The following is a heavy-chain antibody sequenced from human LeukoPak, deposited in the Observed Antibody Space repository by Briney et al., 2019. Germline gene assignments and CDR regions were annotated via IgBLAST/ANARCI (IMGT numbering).Heavy chain of an antibody. D-gene: IGHD6-25*01. Sequence: PSETLSHTCTVSGGSISSSSYYWGWIRQPPGKGLEWIGSIYYSGSTYYNPSLKSRVTISVDTSKNQFSLKLSSVTAADTAVYYCARHSATENWFDPWGQGTLVTVSS. V-gene: IGHV4-39*01. CDR2: IYYSGST. CDR1: GGSISSSSYY. J-gene: IGHJ5*02. CDR3: ARHSATENWFDP.